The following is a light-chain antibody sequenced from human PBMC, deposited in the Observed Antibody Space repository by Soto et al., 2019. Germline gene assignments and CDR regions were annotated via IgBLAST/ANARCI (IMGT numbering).Light chain of an antibody. Sequence: ETILTESPGTLPLPPGERATLSCSASQTLTSNYLAPYQQKPSQAARLVMNDASIRTSGIPDRFSGSGSGTDFTLTISRLEPEDFAVYYCQQYVRAPWTFGQGTKVDIK. CDR1: QTLTSNY. V-gene: IGKV3-20*01. J-gene: IGKJ1*01. CDR2: DAS. CDR3: QQYVRAPWT.